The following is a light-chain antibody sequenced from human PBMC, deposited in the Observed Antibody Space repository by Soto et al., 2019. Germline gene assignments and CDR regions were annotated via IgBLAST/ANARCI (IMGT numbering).Light chain of an antibody. Sequence: QSALTQPASVSGSPGQSITISCTGTSSDVGGYNYVSWYQQHPGKAPKLMIYEVSNRPSGVSNRCSGSKSGNTASLPISGLPAEDESDYYCSSYTSSSPLVFGGGAQLTVL. J-gene: IGLJ2*01. CDR2: EVS. CDR3: SSYTSSSPLV. V-gene: IGLV2-14*01. CDR1: SSDVGGYNY.